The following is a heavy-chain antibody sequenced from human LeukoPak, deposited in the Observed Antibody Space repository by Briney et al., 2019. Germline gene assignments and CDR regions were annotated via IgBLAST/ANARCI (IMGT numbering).Heavy chain of an antibody. D-gene: IGHD3-10*01. J-gene: IGHJ4*02. CDR1: GYTFTGYY. CDR2: INPNSGGA. Sequence: ASVKVSCKASGYTFTGYYMHWVRQAPGQGLEWMGWINPNSGGANYAQKFQGRVTMTRDTSISTAYMELSRLRSDDTAVYYCARDYYGSGSYYNWGQGTLVTVSS. CDR3: ARDYYGSGSYYN. V-gene: IGHV1-2*02.